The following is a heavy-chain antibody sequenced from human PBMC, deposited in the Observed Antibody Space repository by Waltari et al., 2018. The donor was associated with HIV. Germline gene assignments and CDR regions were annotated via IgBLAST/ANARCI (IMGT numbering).Heavy chain of an antibody. CDR1: AYEFGAHR. CDR2: STFKTGHR. Sequence: QVHLVQSGAEVKNPGASVKVACKASAYEFGAHRLHWVRPAPGLTPAWVGASTFKTGHRNFFETLHGRGSMTRHRAIKTAYLELNRLTPDDTAIYYCVRVMWVDGRDNGGFDEWGQGTMVTVS. CDR3: VRVMWVDGRDNGGFDE. D-gene: IGHD1-1*01. V-gene: IGHV1-2*02. J-gene: IGHJ3*01.